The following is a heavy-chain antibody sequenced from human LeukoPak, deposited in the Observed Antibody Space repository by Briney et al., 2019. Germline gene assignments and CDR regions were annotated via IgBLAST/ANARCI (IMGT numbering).Heavy chain of an antibody. CDR2: INPNSGGT. J-gene: IGHJ4*02. Sequence: GASVKVSCKASGYTFSGYYMRWVRQAPGQGLEWVGWINPNSGGTNYAQEFQGRVTMTRDTSISTAYMELSRLLSGDTAVYYCARGKTMVYCGGDCYRFDNWGQGTLVTVSS. V-gene: IGHV1-2*02. CDR3: ARGKTMVYCGGDCYRFDN. D-gene: IGHD2-21*02. CDR1: GYTFSGYY.